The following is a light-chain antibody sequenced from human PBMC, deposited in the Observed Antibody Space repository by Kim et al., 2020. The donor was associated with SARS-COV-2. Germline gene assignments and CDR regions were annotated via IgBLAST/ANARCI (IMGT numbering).Light chain of an antibody. V-gene: IGKV3-11*01. CDR3: QQRASWPPIT. Sequence: EVVLTQSTATLSLSPGERATLSCRASQSVSRYLAWYQQRPGQAPRLLIYDASNRATGIPARFSGSGSGTDFTLTISSLEPEDFAVYYCQQRASWPPITFGQGTRLEIK. J-gene: IGKJ5*01. CDR1: QSVSRY. CDR2: DAS.